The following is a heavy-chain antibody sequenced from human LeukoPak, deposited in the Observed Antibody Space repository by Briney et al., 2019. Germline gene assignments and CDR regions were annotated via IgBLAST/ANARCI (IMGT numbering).Heavy chain of an antibody. D-gene: IGHD3-22*01. CDR2: ISGSGGST. J-gene: IGHJ4*02. CDR3: AKGTYYYDSSGYYGGVY. V-gene: IGHV3-23*01. CDR1: GFTFSSYA. Sequence: GGSLRLSCAASGFTFSSYAMSWVRQAPGKGLDWVSAISGSGGSTYYADSVKGRFTISRDNSKNTLYLQMNSLRAEDTAVYYCAKGTYYYDSSGYYGGVYWGQGTLVTVSS.